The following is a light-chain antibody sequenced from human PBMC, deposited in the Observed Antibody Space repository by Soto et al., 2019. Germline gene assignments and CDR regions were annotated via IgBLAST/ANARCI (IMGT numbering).Light chain of an antibody. CDR3: SSHTSSSTLV. CDR1: SSDVGGSNF. Sequence: QSALTQPASVSGSPGQSITISCTGTSSDVGGSNFVSWYQQHPGKAPKLMIYDVSNRPSGVPNRFSGPKSGNTASLTIFGLLAEDEADYYCSSHTSSSTLVFGGGTKLTVL. CDR2: DVS. J-gene: IGLJ2*01. V-gene: IGLV2-14*01.